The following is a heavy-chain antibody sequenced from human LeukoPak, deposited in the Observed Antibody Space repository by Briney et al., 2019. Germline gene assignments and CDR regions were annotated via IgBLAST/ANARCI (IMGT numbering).Heavy chain of an antibody. J-gene: IGHJ3*01. CDR3: AMITYSSEHSDVFDV. CDR2: INRSGGT. D-gene: IGHD3-10*01. Sequence: PSETLSLTCAVYGGSFSVYYWSWIRQPPGRGLEWIGEINRSGGTNYNPSLRSRATISTDTSKNQVSLKLNSVTAADTAVYYCAMITYSSEHSDVFDVGGRGTMVTVFS. CDR1: GGSFSVYY. V-gene: IGHV4-34*01.